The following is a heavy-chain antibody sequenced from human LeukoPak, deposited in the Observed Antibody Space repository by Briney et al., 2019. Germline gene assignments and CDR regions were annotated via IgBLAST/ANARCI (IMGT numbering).Heavy chain of an antibody. V-gene: IGHV4-34*01. CDR3: ARGLDIVVVLGQSAGYYLDY. CDR2: INHSGST. D-gene: IGHD2-2*03. Sequence: SETLSLTCAVYGGSFSGYYWSWIRQPPGKGLEWIGEINHSGSTNYNPSLKSRVTISVDTSKNQFSLKLSSVTAADTAVYYCARGLDIVVVLGQSAGYYLDYWGQGTLVTVSS. J-gene: IGHJ4*02. CDR1: GGSFSGYY.